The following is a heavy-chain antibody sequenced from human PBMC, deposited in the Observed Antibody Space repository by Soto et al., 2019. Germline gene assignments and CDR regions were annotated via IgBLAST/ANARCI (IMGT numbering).Heavy chain of an antibody. Sequence: QVQLQESGPGLVKPSQTLSLTCTVSGGSISTGGYYWSWIRQHPGRGLEWIGYIYHSGMTFSNPSLQSRVAISIATSANQFSLKLSSVTAADTAVYYCATVRWELHDAFDIWGHGTMVSVSS. CDR2: IYHSGMT. CDR3: ATVRWELHDAFDI. V-gene: IGHV4-31*03. CDR1: GGSISTGGYY. J-gene: IGHJ3*02. D-gene: IGHD4-17*01.